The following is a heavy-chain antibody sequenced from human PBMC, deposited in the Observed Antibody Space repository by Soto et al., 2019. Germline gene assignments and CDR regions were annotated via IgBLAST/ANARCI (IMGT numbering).Heavy chain of an antibody. CDR3: ARDIVVVVAANDAFDS. CDR1: GFTFSSYS. J-gene: IGHJ3*02. V-gene: IGHV3-21*01. CDR2: ISSSSSYI. Sequence: EVQLVESGGGLVKPGGSLRLSCAASGFTFSSYSMNWVSQAPGTGLEWVSSISSSSSYIYYADSVKGRFTISRDNAKNSLYLQMNSLRAEDTAVYYCARDIVVVVAANDAFDSWGQGTMVTVSS. D-gene: IGHD2-15*01.